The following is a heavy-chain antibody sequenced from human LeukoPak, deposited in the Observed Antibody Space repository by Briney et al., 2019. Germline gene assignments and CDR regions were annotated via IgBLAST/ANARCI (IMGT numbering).Heavy chain of an antibody. CDR2: IYYSGST. CDR3: AASYYYYSSGPRPYYFDF. V-gene: IGHV4-59*08. CDR1: GGSISTYY. J-gene: IGHJ4*02. D-gene: IGHD3-22*01. Sequence: SETLSLTCTVSGGSISTYYWSWIRQPPGKGLEWIVYIYYSGSTNYNPSLKSRVTISVDTSKNQFSLKLSSVTAADTAVYYCAASYYYYSSGPRPYYFDFWGQGTLVTVSS.